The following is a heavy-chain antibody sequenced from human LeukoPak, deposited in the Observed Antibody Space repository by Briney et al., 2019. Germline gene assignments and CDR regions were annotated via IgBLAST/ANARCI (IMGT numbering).Heavy chain of an antibody. D-gene: IGHD1-7*01. Sequence: PGGSLRLSCAASGFTVRSKYRIWVRQGPGKGLEWCSVIYSGGTTYYAEFVKGRFTISRDSSKNTLFLKMTSLRAEDTAVYYCARDLGTGTTDYWGQGTLVTVSS. CDR2: IYSGGTT. V-gene: IGHV3-66*01. J-gene: IGHJ4*02. CDR3: ARDLGTGTTDY. CDR1: GFTVRSKY.